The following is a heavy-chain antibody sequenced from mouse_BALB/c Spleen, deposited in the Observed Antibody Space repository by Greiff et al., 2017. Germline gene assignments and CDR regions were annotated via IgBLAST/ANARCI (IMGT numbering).Heavy chain of an antibody. Sequence: VQLQQSGPELVKPGASVKMSCKASGYSFTGYFMNWVMQSHGKSLEWIGRINPYNGDTFYNQKFKGKATLTVDKSSSTAHMELRSLASEDSAVYYCARRGGDGLDYWGQGTTLTVSS. CDR2: INPYNGDT. D-gene: IGHD1-2*01. CDR1: GYSFTGYF. V-gene: IGHV1-20*02. J-gene: IGHJ2*01. CDR3: ARRGGDGLDY.